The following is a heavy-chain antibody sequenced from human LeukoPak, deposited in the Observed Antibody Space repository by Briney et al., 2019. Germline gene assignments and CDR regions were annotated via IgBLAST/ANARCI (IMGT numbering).Heavy chain of an antibody. CDR3: ARVGCSGGNCYSSADY. CDR2: ISGYSGNT. D-gene: IGHD2-15*01. V-gene: IGHV1-18*01. J-gene: IGHJ4*02. CDR1: GYTFTRYS. Sequence: GASVKVFCKTSGYTFTRYSVSWARQAPGQGLEWMGWISGYSGNTNYAQKVQARVTMTADTSTSTAYMELRSLRSDDTAVYYCARVGCSGGNCYSSADYWGQGTLVTVSS.